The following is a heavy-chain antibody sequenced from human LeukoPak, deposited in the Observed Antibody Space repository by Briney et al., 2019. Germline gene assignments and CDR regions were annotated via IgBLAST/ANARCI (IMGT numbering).Heavy chain of an antibody. CDR2: IYSGGTT. Sequence: GGSLRLSCVASGFTVSSNYMNWVRQAPGKGLEWVSVIYSGGTTHYADSVKGRFTISRDNAKNSLYLQVNSLRAEDTAVYYCARGSRFGVVGRDAFDIWGQGTVVTVSS. V-gene: IGHV3-53*01. J-gene: IGHJ3*02. CDR1: GFTVSSNY. CDR3: ARGSRFGVVGRDAFDI. D-gene: IGHD3-3*01.